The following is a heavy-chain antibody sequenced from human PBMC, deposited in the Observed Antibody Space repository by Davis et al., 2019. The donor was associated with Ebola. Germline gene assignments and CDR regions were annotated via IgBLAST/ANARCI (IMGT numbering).Heavy chain of an antibody. CDR2: VIPVFGTT. Sequence: SVRVSCKASGGTFSSYTITWVRQAPGQGLEWMGWVIPVFGTTNYAQKFQGRVTITADESTCTAYMELSSLRSEDTTVYYCARDRYSDGSGYFFEQSHWGQGTLVTVSS. D-gene: IGHD3-22*01. CDR1: GGTFSSYT. V-gene: IGHV1-69*13. CDR3: ARDRYSDGSGYFFEQSH. J-gene: IGHJ4*02.